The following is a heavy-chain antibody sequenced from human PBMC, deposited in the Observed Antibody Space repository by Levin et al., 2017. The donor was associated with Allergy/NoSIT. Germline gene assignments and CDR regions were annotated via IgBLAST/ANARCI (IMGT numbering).Heavy chain of an antibody. CDR1: GFTFDDYG. CDR2: INWNGGST. J-gene: IGHJ6*03. CDR3: ARDALSDLGPHPIGLMDG. Sequence: GESLKISCAASGFTFDDYGMSWVRQAPGKGLEWVSGINWNGGSTGYADSVKGRFTISRDNAKNSLYLQMNSLRAEDTALYYCARDALSDLGPHPIGLMDGWGKGTTVTVAS. D-gene: IGHD3/OR15-3a*01. V-gene: IGHV3-20*04.